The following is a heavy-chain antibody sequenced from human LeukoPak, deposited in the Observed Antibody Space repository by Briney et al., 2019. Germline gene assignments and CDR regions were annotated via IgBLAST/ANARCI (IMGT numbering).Heavy chain of an antibody. J-gene: IGHJ3*02. Sequence: PGGSLRLSCAASGFTFSDYYMSWIRQAPGKGLGWVSYISSSGSTIYYADSVEGRFTISRDSSKNTLYLQMNSLRGEDMAVYYCAKGRWGLTINNFDIWGQGTMVTVSS. V-gene: IGHV3-11*01. CDR2: ISSSGSTI. D-gene: IGHD3-9*01. CDR1: GFTFSDYY. CDR3: AKGRWGLTINNFDI.